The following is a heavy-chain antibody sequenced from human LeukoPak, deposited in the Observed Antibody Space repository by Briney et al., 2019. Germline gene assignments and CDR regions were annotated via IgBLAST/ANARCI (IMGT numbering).Heavy chain of an antibody. D-gene: IGHD3-10*01. CDR3: AKDIQDFAGVRDYYYYYIDV. V-gene: IGHV3-43*02. CDR2: ISADSGTT. CDR1: GFTFNVHT. Sequence: GSLLLSCAASGFTFNVHTMHWVRQAPGKGLEWVSLISADSGTTFSADSVKGRFTISRDNSRNSLFLQMHRLSTEDTGSYYCAKDIQDFAGVRDYYYYYIDVWDKGTTVTVSS. J-gene: IGHJ6*03.